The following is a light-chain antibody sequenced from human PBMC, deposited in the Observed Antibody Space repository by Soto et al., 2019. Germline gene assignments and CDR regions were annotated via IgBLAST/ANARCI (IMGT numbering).Light chain of an antibody. CDR1: QSVLSSSNNKNY. CDR3: QQYHSDPIT. J-gene: IGKJ5*01. Sequence: DIVMTQSPDSLAVSLGERATINCKSSQSVLSSSNNKNYLAWFQQKPGQPPKLLIYWASARQSGVPDRFIGSGSGADFSLTISSLLAEDVAVYYCQQYHSDPITFGQGTRLEIK. V-gene: IGKV4-1*01. CDR2: WAS.